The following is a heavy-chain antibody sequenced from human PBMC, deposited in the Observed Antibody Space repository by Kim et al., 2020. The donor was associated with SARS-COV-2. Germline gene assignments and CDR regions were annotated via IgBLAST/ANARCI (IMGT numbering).Heavy chain of an antibody. CDR2: ITYSGGAT. V-gene: IGHV3-23*01. D-gene: IGHD2-8*01. CDR1: GFMFGNYA. CDR3: ATPPISRYWTTWRTYYFDQ. J-gene: IGHJ4*02. Sequence: GGSLRLSCAASGFMFGNYAMSWVRQAPGRGLEWVSSITYSGGATDYADSVKGRFTISRDNAKNTLYLQMNSLRVEDTAVYYCATPPISRYWTTWRTYYFDQWGQGTLVTVSS.